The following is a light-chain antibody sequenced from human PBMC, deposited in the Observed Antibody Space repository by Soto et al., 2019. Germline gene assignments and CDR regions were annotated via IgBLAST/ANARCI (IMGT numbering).Light chain of an antibody. V-gene: IGKV3-15*01. CDR3: QQYNYWPPVT. J-gene: IGKJ4*01. CDR2: GAS. Sequence: EIVMTQSPATLSVSPGERATLSCRASQGVGSNLAWYQHKPGQAPRLLIFGASTRATDIPARFSGSGAGTEFKLTISRVQSVDFVFFYCQQYNYWPPVTFGGGTKVEIK. CDR1: QGVGSN.